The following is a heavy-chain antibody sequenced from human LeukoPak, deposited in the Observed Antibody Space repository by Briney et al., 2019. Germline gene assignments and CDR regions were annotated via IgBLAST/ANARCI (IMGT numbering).Heavy chain of an antibody. CDR1: GYSISSGYY. CDR3: ARHQLRFLEWFLPPLDY. D-gene: IGHD3-3*01. J-gene: IGHJ4*02. CDR2: IYHSGST. Sequence: SEILSLTCAVSGYSISSGYYWGWIRPPPGKGLEWIGSIYHSGSTYYNPSLKSRVTISVDTSKNQFSLKLSSVTAADTAVYYCARHQLRFLEWFLPPLDYWGQGTLVTVSS. V-gene: IGHV4-38-2*01.